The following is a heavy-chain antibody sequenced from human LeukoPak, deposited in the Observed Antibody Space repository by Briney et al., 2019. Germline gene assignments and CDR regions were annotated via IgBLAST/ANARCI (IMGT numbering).Heavy chain of an antibody. Sequence: GGSLRLSCAASGFTFSDYYMSWIRQAPGKGLEWVSYISSSGSTIYYADSVKGRFTISRDNAKNSLYLQMNSLRAEDTAVYYCARVHSTKQWLAVGGIDYWGQGTLVTVSS. V-gene: IGHV3-11*01. CDR3: ARVHSTKQWLAVGGIDY. CDR1: GFTFSDYY. CDR2: ISSSGSTI. D-gene: IGHD6-19*01. J-gene: IGHJ4*02.